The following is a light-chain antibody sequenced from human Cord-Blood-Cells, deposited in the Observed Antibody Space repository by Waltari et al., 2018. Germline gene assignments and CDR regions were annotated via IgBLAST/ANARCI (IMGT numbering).Light chain of an antibody. J-gene: IGKJ4*01. CDR3: QQYDNLPLT. Sequence: DIQMTHSPSSLSASVGDRVTITCHASKDISNYLNWYQQKPGKDPKLLIYDASNLETGVPSRFSGSGSGTDFTFTISSLQPEDIATYYCQQYDNLPLTFGGGTKVEIK. CDR1: KDISNY. CDR2: DAS. V-gene: IGKV1-33*01.